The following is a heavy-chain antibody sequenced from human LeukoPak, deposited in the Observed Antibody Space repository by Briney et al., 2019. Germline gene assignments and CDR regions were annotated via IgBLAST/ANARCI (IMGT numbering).Heavy chain of an antibody. V-gene: IGHV3-21*01. CDR3: AREEQRWLQLVDY. D-gene: IGHD5-24*01. Sequence: GGSLRLSCAASGFTFSSYSMNWVRQAPGKGLEWVSSISSSSSYIYYADSVKGRFTISRYNAKNTLYLQMNSLRAEDTAVYYCAREEQRWLQLVDYWGQGTLVTVSS. CDR1: GFTFSSYS. J-gene: IGHJ4*02. CDR2: ISSSSSYI.